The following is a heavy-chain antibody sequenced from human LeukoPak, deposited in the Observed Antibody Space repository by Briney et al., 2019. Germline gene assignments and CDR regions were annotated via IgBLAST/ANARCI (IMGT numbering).Heavy chain of an antibody. J-gene: IGHJ3*02. CDR1: GGSISSYY. CDR3: ARGRGSTWPDAFDI. Sequence: SETLSLTCTVSGGSISSYYWSWIRQSPGKGLEWIGHISYSGNTNYNPSLKSRVTISLDTSKNQFSLKLSSVTAADTAVYYCARGRGSTWPDAFDIWGQGARVTVSS. CDR2: ISYSGNT. D-gene: IGHD6-13*01. V-gene: IGHV4-59*01.